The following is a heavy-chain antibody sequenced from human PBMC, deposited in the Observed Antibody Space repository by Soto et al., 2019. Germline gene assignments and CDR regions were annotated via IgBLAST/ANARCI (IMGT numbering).Heavy chain of an antibody. V-gene: IGHV4-39*01. Sequence: SETLSLTCAVSGASISGSYYYWAWLRQSPGKGPGWIGSVFYTGFTSYNPSLESRVSVSVDTSKSQFSLKLSAVTAADTAVYYCATSQKGYNWNYFDHWGQGALVTVSS. CDR1: GASISGSYYY. CDR2: VFYTGFT. CDR3: ATSQKGYNWNYFDH. J-gene: IGHJ4*02. D-gene: IGHD1-20*01.